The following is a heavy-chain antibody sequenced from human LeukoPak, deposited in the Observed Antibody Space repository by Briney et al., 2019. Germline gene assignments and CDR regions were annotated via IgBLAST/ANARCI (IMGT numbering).Heavy chain of an antibody. D-gene: IGHD1-1*01. CDR3: ARRAYGTGFDY. Sequence: SETLSLTCTVSGGSISSSPYWWSWIRQPPGKGLEWIGTIYFSGSTFYHPSLEGRVSISADRSKNQFSLKLASVTAADTAVYYCARRAYGTGFDYSGQGTVVTVSS. CDR1: GGSISSSPYW. CDR2: IYFSGST. V-gene: IGHV4-39*01. J-gene: IGHJ4*02.